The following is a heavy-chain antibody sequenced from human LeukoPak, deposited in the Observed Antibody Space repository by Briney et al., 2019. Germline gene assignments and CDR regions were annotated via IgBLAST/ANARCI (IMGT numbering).Heavy chain of an antibody. CDR3: ARTAITNFVDY. V-gene: IGHV4-61*02. J-gene: IGHJ4*02. CDR1: GGSISSGSYY. CDR2: IYTSGST. D-gene: IGHD3-3*01. Sequence: SETLSLTCTVSGGSISSGSYYWSWIRQPAGKGLEWIGRIYTSGSTNYNPSLKSRVTISVDTSKNQFSLKLSSVTAADTAVYYCARTAITNFVDYWGQGTLVTVSS.